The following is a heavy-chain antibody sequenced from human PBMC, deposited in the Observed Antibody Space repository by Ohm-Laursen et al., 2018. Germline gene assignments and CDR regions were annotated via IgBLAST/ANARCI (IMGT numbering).Heavy chain of an antibody. CDR1: GGTFSSYA. D-gene: IGHD2-2*01. V-gene: IGHV1-69*06. CDR2: IIPIFGTA. CDR3: ARDLLGYCSSTSCESDY. J-gene: IGHJ4*02. Sequence: ASVKVSCKASGGTFSSYAISWVRQAPGQGLEWMGGIIPIFGTANYAQKFQGRVTITADKSTSTAYMELSSLRSEDTAVYYCARDLLGYCSSTSCESDYWGQGTLVTVST.